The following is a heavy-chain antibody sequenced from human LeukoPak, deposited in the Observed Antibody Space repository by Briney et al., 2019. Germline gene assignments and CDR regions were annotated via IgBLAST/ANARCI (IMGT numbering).Heavy chain of an antibody. V-gene: IGHV3-7*03. Sequence: GGSLRLSCAASGFTFSSYWMRWVRQAPGKGLEWVASINHNGNVNYYVDSVKGRFTISRDNAKNSLYLQMSNLRAEDTAVYFCARGGGLDVWGQGATVTVSS. J-gene: IGHJ6*02. CDR1: GFTFSSYW. D-gene: IGHD3-16*01. CDR3: ARGGGLDV. CDR2: INHNGNVN.